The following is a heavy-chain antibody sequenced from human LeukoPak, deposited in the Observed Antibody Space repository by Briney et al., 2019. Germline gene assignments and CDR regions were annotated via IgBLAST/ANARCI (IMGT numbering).Heavy chain of an antibody. CDR2: ISGSGGST. Sequence: GGSLRLSCAASGFTFSSYAMSWVRQAPGKGLEWVSAISGSGGSTYYADSVKGRFTISRDNSKNTLYLQMNSLRAEDTAVYYRARGYSSSSWSLFDYWGQGTLVTVSS. D-gene: IGHD6-6*01. CDR3: ARGYSSSSWSLFDY. V-gene: IGHV3-23*01. J-gene: IGHJ4*02. CDR1: GFTFSSYA.